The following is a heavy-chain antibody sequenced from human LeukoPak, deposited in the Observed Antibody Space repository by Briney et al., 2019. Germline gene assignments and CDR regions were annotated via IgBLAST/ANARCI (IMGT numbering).Heavy chain of an antibody. J-gene: IGHJ3*02. CDR1: GFTFSSYW. CDR3: AKDSGPANYPPGTYYYDSSDRGYAFDT. V-gene: IGHV3-74*01. Sequence: PGGSLRLSCAASGFTFSSYWMHWVRQAPGKGLVWVSRINSDGSSTSYADSVKGRLTISRDNAKNTLYLQMNSLRAEDTAVYYCAKDSGPANYPPGTYYYDSSDRGYAFDTWGQGTMVTVSS. D-gene: IGHD3-22*01. CDR2: INSDGSST.